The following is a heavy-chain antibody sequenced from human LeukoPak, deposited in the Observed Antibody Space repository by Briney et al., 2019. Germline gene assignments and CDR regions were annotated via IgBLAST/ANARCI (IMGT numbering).Heavy chain of an antibody. CDR3: ARDQAYYDSSGQFDY. D-gene: IGHD3-22*01. Sequence: PSETLSLTCTVSGGSISSYYWSWIRQPAGMGLEWIGRIYTSGSTNYNPSLKSRVTMSVDTSKNQFSLKLSSVTAADTAVYYCARDQAYYDSSGQFDYWGQGTLVTVSS. CDR1: GGSISSYY. J-gene: IGHJ4*02. CDR2: IYTSGST. V-gene: IGHV4-4*07.